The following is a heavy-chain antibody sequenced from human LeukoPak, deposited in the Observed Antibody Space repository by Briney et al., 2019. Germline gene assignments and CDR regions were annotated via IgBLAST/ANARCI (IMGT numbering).Heavy chain of an antibody. Sequence: GRSLRLSCAASGFTFDDYAMHWVRQAPGKGLEWVSGISWNSGSIGYADSVKGRFTISRDNAKNSLYLQMNSLRAEDMALYYCAKAITIFGVVIIDAFDIWGQGTMVTVSS. D-gene: IGHD3-3*01. J-gene: IGHJ3*02. CDR3: AKAITIFGVVIIDAFDI. V-gene: IGHV3-9*03. CDR2: ISWNSGSI. CDR1: GFTFDDYA.